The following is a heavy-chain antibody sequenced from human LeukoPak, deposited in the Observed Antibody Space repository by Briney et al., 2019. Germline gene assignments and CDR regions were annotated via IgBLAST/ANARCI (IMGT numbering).Heavy chain of an antibody. D-gene: IGHD1-26*01. Sequence: SETLSLTCSVSGGSINSYYWSWIRQPPGKGLEWIGNIYYTGSTNYNPSLQSRVTMSVDTSKNQFSLKLNSVTAADTAVYYCARDSTGSYYDWGQGTLVTVSS. CDR3: ARDSTGSYYD. CDR1: GGSINSYY. J-gene: IGHJ4*02. CDR2: IYYTGST. V-gene: IGHV4-59*01.